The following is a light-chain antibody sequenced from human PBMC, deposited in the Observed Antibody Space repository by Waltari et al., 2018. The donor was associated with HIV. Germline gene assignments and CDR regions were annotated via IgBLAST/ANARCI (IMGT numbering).Light chain of an antibody. CDR3: TSYTSINTLVI. Sequence: QSALTQPASVSGSPGQAITISCTGTSSDVGGYNYVAWYKQHPGKAPKLMIYHVSNRPAGVANRCSGSESGNTASVTIAGLQAEDEADYYCTSYTSINTLVIFGGGTKLTVL. CDR1: SSDVGGYNY. V-gene: IGLV2-14*03. J-gene: IGLJ2*01. CDR2: HVS.